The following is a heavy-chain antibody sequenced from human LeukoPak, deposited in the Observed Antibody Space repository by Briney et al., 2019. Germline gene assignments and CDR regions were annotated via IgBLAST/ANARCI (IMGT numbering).Heavy chain of an antibody. CDR1: GGTFSSYA. D-gene: IGHD5-18*01. CDR2: IVPILGIA. CDR3: ARLGYSYGQYYFDY. J-gene: IGHJ4*02. V-gene: IGHV1-69*04. Sequence: SVKVSRKASGGTFSSYAISWVRQAPGQGLEWMGRIVPILGIANYAQKFQGRVTITADKSTSTAYMELRSLTSDDSAVYYCARLGYSYGQYYFDYWGQGTLVTVSS.